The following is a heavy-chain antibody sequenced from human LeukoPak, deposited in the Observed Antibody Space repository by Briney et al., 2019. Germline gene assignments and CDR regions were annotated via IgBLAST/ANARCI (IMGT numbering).Heavy chain of an antibody. CDR1: GFTFSSYS. V-gene: IGHV3-21*04. CDR3: AKHGSQYYFDY. Sequence: PGGSLRLSCAASGFTFSSYSMNWVRQAPGKGLEWVSSISSSSSYIYYADSVKGRFTISRDNSKNTLYLQMNSLRAEDTAVYYCAKHGSQYYFDYWGQGTLVTVSS. D-gene: IGHD2-15*01. J-gene: IGHJ4*02. CDR2: ISSSSSYI.